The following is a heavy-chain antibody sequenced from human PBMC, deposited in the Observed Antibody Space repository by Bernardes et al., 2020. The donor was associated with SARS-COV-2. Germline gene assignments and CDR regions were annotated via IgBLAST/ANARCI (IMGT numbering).Heavy chain of an antibody. CDR1: GYSFSTCW. J-gene: IGHJ6*02. D-gene: IGHD6-19*01. V-gene: IGHV5-51*01. CDR3: AGHHRCSKGWFYYYGVDV. CDR2: IYPADSDT. Sequence: GECLKSSGKGSGYSFSTCWIGWVRPTPGKGLEWMGIIYPADSDTKYNPTLQGQVTISADKSISTAYLQLSNLKASDTAIYYCAGHHRCSKGWFYYYGVDVWGQGTPVTVSS.